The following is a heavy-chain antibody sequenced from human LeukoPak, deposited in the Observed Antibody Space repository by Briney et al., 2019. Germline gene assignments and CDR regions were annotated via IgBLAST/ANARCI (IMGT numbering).Heavy chain of an antibody. Sequence: GGSLRLSCGASGFTFSSYSMNWVRQAPGKGLEWVSSISSFSSYIYYADSVKGRFTISRDNAKNSLDLQMNSLRAEATAVYYCASNSGGRDYWGQRTLVTVSS. CDR1: GFTFSSYS. D-gene: IGHD1-26*01. J-gene: IGHJ4*02. V-gene: IGHV3-21*01. CDR3: ASNSGGRDY. CDR2: ISSFSSYI.